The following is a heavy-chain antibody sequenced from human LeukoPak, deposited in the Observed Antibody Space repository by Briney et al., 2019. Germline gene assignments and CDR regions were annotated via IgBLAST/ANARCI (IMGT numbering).Heavy chain of an antibody. CDR1: GYSISSGYY. D-gene: IGHD3/OR15-3a*01. Sequence: SETLSLTCTVSGYSISSGYYWAWIRQPPGKGLEWLGSISHSGRTCYNPSLKSRVTMPVDTSKNQFSLMLSSVTAADTAVYYCARQTGSGLFTLPGGQGTLVTVSS. CDR3: ARQTGSGLFTLP. CDR2: ISHSGRT. V-gene: IGHV4-38-2*02. J-gene: IGHJ4*02.